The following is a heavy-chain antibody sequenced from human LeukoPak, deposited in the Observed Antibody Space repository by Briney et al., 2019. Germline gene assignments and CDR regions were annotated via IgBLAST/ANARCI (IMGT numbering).Heavy chain of an antibody. CDR3: ARALQDFWSGHLFDY. V-gene: IGHV4-4*07. Sequence: SETLSLTCTVSGGSISSYYWSWIRQPAGKGLEWIGRIYTSGSTNYNPSLKSRVTMSVDTSKNQFSLKLSSVTAADTAVYYCARALQDFWSGHLFDYWGQGTLVTVSS. J-gene: IGHJ4*02. D-gene: IGHD3-3*01. CDR1: GGSISSYY. CDR2: IYTSGST.